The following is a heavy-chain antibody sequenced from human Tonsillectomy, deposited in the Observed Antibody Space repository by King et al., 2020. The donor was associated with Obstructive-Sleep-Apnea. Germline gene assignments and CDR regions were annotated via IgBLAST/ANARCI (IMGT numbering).Heavy chain of an antibody. Sequence: VQLVESGAEVKKPGESLRISCKGSGYSFTTYWISWVRQMPGKGLEWMGRMDPSDSYTNYSPSFQGHVTISADKSISTAYLQWSSLKASDTAMYYCARHDGYYSASRYFDYWGQGTLVTVSS. J-gene: IGHJ4*02. V-gene: IGHV5-10-1*01. CDR2: MDPSDSYT. CDR3: ARHDGYYSASRYFDY. CDR1: GYSFTTYW. D-gene: IGHD3-10*01.